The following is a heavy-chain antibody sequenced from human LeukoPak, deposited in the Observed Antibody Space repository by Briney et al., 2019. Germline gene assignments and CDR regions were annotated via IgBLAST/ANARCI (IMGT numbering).Heavy chain of an antibody. D-gene: IGHD3-10*01. CDR2: IYAGGTT. J-gene: IGHJ6*02. V-gene: IGHV3-66*01. Sequence: GGSLRLSCAASGFTVTNNYMSWVRQAPGKGLEWVSVIYAGGTTSYADSVKGRFTISRDSSKNTLYLQMNSLRAEDTAVYNCAREGYASGTRYGMDVWGQGTTVTVSS. CDR3: AREGYASGTRYGMDV. CDR1: GFTVTNNY.